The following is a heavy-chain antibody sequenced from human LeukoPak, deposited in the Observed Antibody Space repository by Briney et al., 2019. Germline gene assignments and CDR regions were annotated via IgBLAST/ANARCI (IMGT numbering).Heavy chain of an antibody. V-gene: IGHV5-51*01. CDR1: GYSFTRYW. CDR3: ARGIQLWPEGSDDAFDI. D-gene: IGHD5-18*01. CDR2: IYPGDSDT. Sequence: GESLKISCKGSGYSFTRYWIGWVRQMPGKGLEWMGIIYPGDSDTRYSPSFQGQVTISADKSISTAYLQWSSLKASDTAMYYCARGIQLWPEGSDDAFDIWGQGTMVTVSS. J-gene: IGHJ3*02.